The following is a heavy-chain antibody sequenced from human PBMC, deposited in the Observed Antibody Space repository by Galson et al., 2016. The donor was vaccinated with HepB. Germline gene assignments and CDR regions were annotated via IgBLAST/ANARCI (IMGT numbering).Heavy chain of an antibody. CDR2: IYNGGCT. V-gene: IGHV3-53*01. CDR3: ARDGNADSP. J-gene: IGHJ5*02. Sequence: SLRLSCAASGFTVSNNYMSWVRQPPGKGLEWVSLIYNGGCTLYADSVKGRFTISRDNSKNTLYLQMNSLRAEDTAVYYYARDGNADSPWGPGTLVTVSS. CDR1: GFTVSNNY. D-gene: IGHD4-23*01.